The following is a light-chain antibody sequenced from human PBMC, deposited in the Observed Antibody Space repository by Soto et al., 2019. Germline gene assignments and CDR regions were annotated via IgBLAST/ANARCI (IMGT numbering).Light chain of an antibody. CDR3: IQHNSYPLA. J-gene: IGKJ2*01. CDR2: AAS. CDR1: QGIRND. Sequence: DMQMTQSPSSLSASVGDRVTITCRASQGIRNDLGWYQQKPGKAPKRLIYAASSLQSGDPSRFSDSRCRTDIPLTISSLQPDDFATNYCIQHNSYPLAFGQGKKQEIK. V-gene: IGKV1-17*01.